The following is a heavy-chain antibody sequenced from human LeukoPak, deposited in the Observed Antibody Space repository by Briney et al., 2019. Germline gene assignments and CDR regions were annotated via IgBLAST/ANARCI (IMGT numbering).Heavy chain of an antibody. D-gene: IGHD6-6*01. J-gene: IGHJ4*02. CDR2: ISSSSSSI. V-gene: IGHV3-21*01. CDR3: ARGGAARPDY. CDR1: GFTFSSYG. Sequence: GGSLRLSCAASGFTFSSYGMNWVRQAPGKGLEWVSYISSSSSSISYADSVKGRFTISRDNAEKSLHLQMNSLRAEDTAVYYCARGGAARPDYWGQGTLVTVSS.